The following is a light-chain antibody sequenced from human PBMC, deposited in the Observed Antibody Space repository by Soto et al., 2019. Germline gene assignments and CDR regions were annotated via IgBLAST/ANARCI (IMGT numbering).Light chain of an antibody. CDR2: DAS. CDR3: LQSNNFPRT. V-gene: IGKV3-11*01. J-gene: IGKJ1*01. CDR1: QSINTY. Sequence: ENVLTQSPATLSLSPGEGATLSCRASQSINTYLAWYQQKPGQAPRLLIYDASSRATGIPDRFSGSGSGTDFTLTISSLQPEDFATYYCLQSNNFPRTFGQGTKVDI.